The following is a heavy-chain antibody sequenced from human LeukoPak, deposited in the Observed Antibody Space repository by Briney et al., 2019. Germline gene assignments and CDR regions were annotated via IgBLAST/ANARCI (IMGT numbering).Heavy chain of an antibody. Sequence: SETLSLTCALSGYSISNGYYWVWIRQPPGRGLEWIGSLYHSDSAYYNTSLRSRVSISVDTSKNQFSLTLSFVTAADTAVYYCARQHDSYYYYYIDVWGSGTTVTVSS. CDR2: LYHSDSA. V-gene: IGHV4-38-2*01. CDR1: GYSISNGYY. J-gene: IGHJ6*03. CDR3: ARQHDSYYYYYIDV.